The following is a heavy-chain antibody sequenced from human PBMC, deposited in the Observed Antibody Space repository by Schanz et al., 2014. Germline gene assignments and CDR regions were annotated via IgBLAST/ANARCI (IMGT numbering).Heavy chain of an antibody. Sequence: EVQLVESGGGLVQPGGSLRLSCAASGFTFSDSWMHWVRQAPGKGLEWVSVIYSGGSTYYADSVKGRFTISRDNSKNTLYLQMNSLRAEDTALYYCAKDPHKDYGGKPQALDIWGQGTMVTVSS. CDR3: AKDPHKDYGGKPQALDI. CDR1: GFTFSDSW. J-gene: IGHJ3*02. V-gene: IGHV3-66*01. CDR2: IYSGGST. D-gene: IGHD4-17*01.